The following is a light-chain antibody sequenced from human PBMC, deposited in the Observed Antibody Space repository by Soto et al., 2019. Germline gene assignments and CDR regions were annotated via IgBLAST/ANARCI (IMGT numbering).Light chain of an antibody. J-gene: IGKJ1*01. Sequence: AIQVTQSPSSLSASVVDRVTITCRTSQGIRSALGWYQQKPGKVPKLLIYAASTLQSGVPSRFSGSGSGRDFTLTISSLQPEDFATYYCLLDYAYFWAFGQGTKVDI. CDR1: QGIRSA. V-gene: IGKV1-6*01. CDR2: AAS. CDR3: LLDYAYFWA.